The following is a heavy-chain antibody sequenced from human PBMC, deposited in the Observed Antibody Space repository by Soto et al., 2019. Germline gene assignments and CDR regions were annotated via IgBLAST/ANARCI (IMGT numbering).Heavy chain of an antibody. V-gene: IGHV4-30-4*01. D-gene: IGHD7-27*01. J-gene: IGHJ5*02. CDR2: IYSSGNT. CDR1: GASVSSGDYY. Sequence: SETLSLTCTVSGASVSSGDYYWTWVRQPPGKDLEWIGYIYSSGNTNYNPSLRSRVTMSKDTSKNQFSLNLTSVTAADTAVYYCARRVTGGGERFDPWGQGTLVTVSS. CDR3: ARRVTGGGERFDP.